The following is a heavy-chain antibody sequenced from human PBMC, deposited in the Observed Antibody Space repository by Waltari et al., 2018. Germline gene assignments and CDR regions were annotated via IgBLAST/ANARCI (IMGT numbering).Heavy chain of an antibody. CDR3: AKAIYKGYDFWSGTPLDYYYYMDV. V-gene: IGHV3-23*01. D-gene: IGHD3-3*01. J-gene: IGHJ6*03. CDR2: ISGSGGST. CDR1: DFTVSSYD. Sequence: EVQLLESGGGKVQPGGSVRSYCAASDFTVSSYDMTWVRQAPGKGLEWGHAISGSGGSTYYADSVKGRFTISRDNSKNTLYLQMNSLRAEDTAVYYCAKAIYKGYDFWSGTPLDYYYYMDVWGKGTTVTVSS.